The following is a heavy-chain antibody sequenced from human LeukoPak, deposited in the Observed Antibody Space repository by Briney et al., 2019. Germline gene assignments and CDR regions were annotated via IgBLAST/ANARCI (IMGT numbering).Heavy chain of an antibody. D-gene: IGHD3-10*01. Sequence: GGSLRLSCAASGFTFSDYYMSWIRQAPGKGLEWASYISSSGSTIYYADSVKGRFTISRDNAKNSLYLQMNSLRAEDTAVYYCARDERYYYGSGSPDYWGQGTLVTVSS. CDR3: ARDERYYYGSGSPDY. J-gene: IGHJ4*02. CDR2: ISSSGSTI. V-gene: IGHV3-11*01. CDR1: GFTFSDYY.